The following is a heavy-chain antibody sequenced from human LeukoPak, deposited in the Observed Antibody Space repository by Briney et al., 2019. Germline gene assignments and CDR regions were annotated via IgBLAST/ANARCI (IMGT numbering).Heavy chain of an antibody. Sequence: TGGSLRLSCAASGFTFSSYAMSWVRQAPGKGLEWVSAISGSGGSTYYADSVKGRFTISRDNSKNTLYLQTNSLRAEDTAVYYCAKDRRLPMTTVTYVLYDYWGQGTLVTVSS. V-gene: IGHV3-23*01. CDR2: ISGSGGST. J-gene: IGHJ4*02. CDR1: GFTFSSYA. CDR3: AKDRRLPMTTVTYVLYDY. D-gene: IGHD4-17*01.